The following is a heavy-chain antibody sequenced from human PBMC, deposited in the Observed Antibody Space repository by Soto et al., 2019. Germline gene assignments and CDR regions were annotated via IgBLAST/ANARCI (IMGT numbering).Heavy chain of an antibody. Sequence: GSLRLSCAVSGFTLRTYSMTWVRQAPGKGLEWVSYIRSSSGTTYYADSVKGRFTISRDNAENSLYLQMNSLRQEDTAVYYCERDGDSSSWSDSEYWGQGALLSVS. J-gene: IGHJ4*02. V-gene: IGHV3-48*02. CDR3: ERDGDSSSWSDSEY. CDR2: IRSSSGTT. CDR1: GFTLRTYS. D-gene: IGHD6-13*01.